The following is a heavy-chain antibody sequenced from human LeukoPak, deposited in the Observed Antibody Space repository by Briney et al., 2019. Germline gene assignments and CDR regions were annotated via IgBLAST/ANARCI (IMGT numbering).Heavy chain of an antibody. D-gene: IGHD3-22*01. CDR3: ARGTYYYDSSGYYYLWFDH. J-gene: IGHJ5*02. V-gene: IGHV1-2*02. CDR2: INPNSGGT. Sequence: ASVKVSCKASGYTFTGYYMHWVRQAPGQGLEWMGWINPNSGGTNYAQKFQGRVTMTRDTSISTAYMELSRLRSDDTAVYYCARGTYYYDSSGYYYLWFDHWGQGTLVTVSS. CDR1: GYTFTGYY.